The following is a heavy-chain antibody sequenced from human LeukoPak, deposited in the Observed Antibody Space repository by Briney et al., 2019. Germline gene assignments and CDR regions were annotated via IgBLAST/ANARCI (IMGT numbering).Heavy chain of an antibody. Sequence: GGSLRLSCAASGFTFSSYSMNWVRQAPGKGLEWVSSVSSSSSYIYYADSVKGRFTISRDNAKNSLYLQMNSLRAEDTAVYYCARDLGRYTADYWGQGTLVTVSS. J-gene: IGHJ4*02. V-gene: IGHV3-21*01. CDR2: VSSSSSYI. D-gene: IGHD1-26*01. CDR3: ARDLGRYTADY. CDR1: GFTFSSYS.